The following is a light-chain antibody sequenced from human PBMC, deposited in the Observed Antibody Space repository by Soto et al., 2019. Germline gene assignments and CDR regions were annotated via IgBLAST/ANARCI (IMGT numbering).Light chain of an antibody. V-gene: IGKV1-39*01. CDR3: QQSYSTPPYT. J-gene: IGKJ2*01. Sequence: DIQMTQSPSSLSASVGDRVTITCRASQSISSYLNWYQQKPGKAPKLLIYAASSLQSGVPSRFSGSGSGTDFTLTISSLQPEECATYYCQQSYSTPPYTFGQGTKREIK. CDR1: QSISSY. CDR2: AAS.